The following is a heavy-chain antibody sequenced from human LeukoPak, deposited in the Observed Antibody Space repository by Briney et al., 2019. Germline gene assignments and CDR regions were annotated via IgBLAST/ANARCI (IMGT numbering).Heavy chain of an antibody. CDR3: AKDRRITIFGVVTRSRLDP. CDR1: GFTFSSYA. D-gene: IGHD3-3*01. V-gene: IGHV3-23*01. Sequence: GGSLRLSCAASGFTFSSYAMSWVRQAPGKGLEWVSAISGSGDSTYYADSVKGRFTISRDNSKNTLYLQMNSLRAEDTAVYYCAKDRRITIFGVVTRSRLDPWGQGTLVTVSS. J-gene: IGHJ5*02. CDR2: ISGSGDST.